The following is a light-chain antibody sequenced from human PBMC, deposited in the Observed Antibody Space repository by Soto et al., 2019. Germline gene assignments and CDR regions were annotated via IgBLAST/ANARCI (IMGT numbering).Light chain of an antibody. V-gene: IGKV1-12*01. Sequence: DIQMTQSPSSVSASVGDRVTITCRASQDVGKWLAWYQQKPGKAPTLLIHGASSLQSGVPSRYSGSGSGTEFTLTISSLQPDDFATYYCQQYGGYSRKFGQGTKVDIK. CDR1: QDVGKW. CDR2: GAS. CDR3: QQYGGYSRK. J-gene: IGKJ1*01.